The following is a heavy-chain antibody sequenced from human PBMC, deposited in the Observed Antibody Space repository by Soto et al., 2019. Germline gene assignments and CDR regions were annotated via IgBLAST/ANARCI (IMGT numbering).Heavy chain of an antibody. CDR3: ARDKRDLRFLEWSYYFDY. Sequence: PGGSLRLSCVGSGITFSTSAMNWVRQAPGKGLEWVSVIYSGGSTYYADSVKGRFTISRDNSKNTLYLQLNSLRAEDTAVYYCARDKRDLRFLEWSYYFDYWGQGTLVTVSS. J-gene: IGHJ4*02. CDR1: GITFSTSA. CDR2: IYSGGST. V-gene: IGHV3-66*01. D-gene: IGHD3-3*01.